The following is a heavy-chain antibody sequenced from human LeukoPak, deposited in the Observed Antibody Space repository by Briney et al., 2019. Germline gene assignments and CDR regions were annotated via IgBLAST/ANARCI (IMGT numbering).Heavy chain of an antibody. CDR2: IYYSGST. V-gene: IGHV4-59*01. Sequence: SETLSLTCIVSGASINSYYWSWIRQPPGKGLQWIGYIYYSGSTYYSPSLKSRVTISLDTSKNQFSLKLSSVTAADTAVYYCASSYYDSSGPFDYWGQGTLVTVSS. J-gene: IGHJ4*02. CDR3: ASSYYDSSGPFDY. CDR1: GASINSYY. D-gene: IGHD3-22*01.